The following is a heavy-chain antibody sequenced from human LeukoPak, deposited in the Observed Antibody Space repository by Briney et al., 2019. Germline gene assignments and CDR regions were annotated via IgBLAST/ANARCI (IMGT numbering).Heavy chain of an antibody. J-gene: IGHJ4*02. V-gene: IGHV1-18*01. CDR3: AVGGGCSSTSCPYYFDY. CDR1: GYTFTSYG. D-gene: IGHD2-2*01. Sequence: ASVKVSCKASGYTFTSYGISWVRQAPGQGLEWMGWISAYNGNTNYAQKLQGRVTMTTDTSTCTAYMELRSLRSDDTAVYYCAVGGGCSSTSCPYYFDYWGQGTLVTVSS. CDR2: ISAYNGNT.